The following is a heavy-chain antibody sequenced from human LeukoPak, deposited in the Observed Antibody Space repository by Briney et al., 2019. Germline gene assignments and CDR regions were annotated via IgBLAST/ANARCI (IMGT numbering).Heavy chain of an antibody. CDR2: IWYDGSNK. V-gene: IGHV3-33*08. CDR1: GFTFSSYA. J-gene: IGHJ4*02. Sequence: GRSLRLSCAASGFTFSSYAMHWVRQAPGKGLEWVAVIWYDGSNKYYADSVKGRFTISRDNSKNTLYLQMNSLRAEDTAVYYCAREQYSSGYLDNWGQGTLVTVSS. CDR3: AREQYSSGYLDN. D-gene: IGHD3-22*01.